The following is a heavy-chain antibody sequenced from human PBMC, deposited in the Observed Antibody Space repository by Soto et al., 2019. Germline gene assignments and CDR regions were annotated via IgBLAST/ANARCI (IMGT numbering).Heavy chain of an antibody. Sequence: GSLRLSCAASGFTFSSYAMHWVRQAPGKGLEWVAVISYDGSNKYYADSVKGRFTISRDNSKNTLYLQMNSLRAEDTAVYYCARSSRASITIFGVVIKRASYYYGMDVWGQGTTVTVSS. CDR2: ISYDGSNK. D-gene: IGHD3-3*01. J-gene: IGHJ6*02. CDR3: ARSSRASITIFGVVIKRASYYYGMDV. V-gene: IGHV3-30-3*01. CDR1: GFTFSSYA.